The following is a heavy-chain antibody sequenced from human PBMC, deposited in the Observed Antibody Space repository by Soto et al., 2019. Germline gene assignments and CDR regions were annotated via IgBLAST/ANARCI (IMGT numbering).Heavy chain of an antibody. D-gene: IGHD3-10*01. J-gene: IGHJ4*02. CDR3: ARTLYGSGRYYNYYPPLN. Sequence: PHRLRYAASEGNVSSDYSSWVIQTPGKGLEWVSVIYSGGSTYYADSVKGRFTISRDNSKNTLYLQMNSLRAEDTAVYYCARTLYGSGRYYNYYPPLNWGQGTLVTVSS. V-gene: IGHV3-66*01. CDR1: EGNVSSDY. CDR2: IYSGGST.